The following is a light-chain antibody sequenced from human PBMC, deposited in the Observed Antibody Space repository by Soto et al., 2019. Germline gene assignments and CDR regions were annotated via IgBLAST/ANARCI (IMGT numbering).Light chain of an antibody. V-gene: IGLV2-14*01. CDR3: SSYTVSVAPYI. CDR1: SSDAANGYES. J-gene: IGLJ1*01. Sequence: QCSMTQPASVSGSPGQSIIIACTGSSSDAANGYESVPWYQQHPVKGRKLIIYEVTNRPSGVSSRFYGSKSGNTASLTISGLQADDEADYYCSSYTVSVAPYIFGTGTKVTVL. CDR2: EVT.